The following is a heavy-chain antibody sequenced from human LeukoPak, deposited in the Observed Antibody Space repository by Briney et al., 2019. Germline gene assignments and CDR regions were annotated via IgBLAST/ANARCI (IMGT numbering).Heavy chain of an antibody. V-gene: IGHV3-9*01. CDR2: ISWNSGSI. D-gene: IGHD5-24*01. J-gene: IGHJ4*02. CDR3: AKSPDGYYSYYFDY. CDR1: GFTFDDYA. Sequence: GGSLRLSCAASGFTFDDYAIHWVRQAPGKGLEWVSGISWNSGSIGYADSVKGRFTISRDNAKNSLYLQMNSLRAEDTALYYCAKSPDGYYSYYFDYWGQGTLVTVSS.